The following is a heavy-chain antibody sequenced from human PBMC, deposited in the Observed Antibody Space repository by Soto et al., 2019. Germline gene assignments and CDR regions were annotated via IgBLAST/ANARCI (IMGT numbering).Heavy chain of an antibody. V-gene: IGHV3-33*06. CDR3: AKDLSYQTPVGSCYY. CDR2: IWYDGSNK. J-gene: IGHJ4*02. CDR1: GFTFSSYA. Sequence: GGSLRLSCAASGFTFSSYAMHWVRQAPGKGLEWVAVIWYDGSNKYYVDSVKGRFTISRDNSKNTLYLQMNSLRAEDTAVYYCAKDLSYQTPVGSCYYWGQGTLVTVSS. D-gene: IGHD2-15*01.